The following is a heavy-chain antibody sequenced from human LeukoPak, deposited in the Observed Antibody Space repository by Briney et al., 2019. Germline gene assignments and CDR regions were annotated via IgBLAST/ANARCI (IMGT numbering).Heavy chain of an antibody. J-gene: IGHJ4*02. Sequence: ASVKVSCKASGYTFTSYYMHWVRQAPGQGLEWMGIINPSGGSTSYAQKFQGRVNMTRDTSTSTVYMELSSLRSEDTAVYYCARAHELYSSSSGPYGYWGQGTLVTVSS. V-gene: IGHV1-46*01. CDR2: INPSGGST. D-gene: IGHD6-6*01. CDR1: GYTFTSYY. CDR3: ARAHELYSSSSGPYGY.